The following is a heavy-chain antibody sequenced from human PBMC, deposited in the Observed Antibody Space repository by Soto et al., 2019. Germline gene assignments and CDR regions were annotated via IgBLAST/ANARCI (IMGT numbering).Heavy chain of an antibody. CDR1: GFTFSSYS. J-gene: IGHJ4*02. CDR2: ISSSSSYI. D-gene: IGHD3-22*01. CDR3: ARNLHGYYDSSGYYPFDY. V-gene: IGHV3-21*01. Sequence: PGVSLRLACAASGFTFSSYSMSWVRQAPGKGLEWVSSISSSSSYIYYADSVKGRFTISRDNAKNSLYLQMNSLRAEDTAVYYCARNLHGYYDSSGYYPFDYWGQGTLVTVSS.